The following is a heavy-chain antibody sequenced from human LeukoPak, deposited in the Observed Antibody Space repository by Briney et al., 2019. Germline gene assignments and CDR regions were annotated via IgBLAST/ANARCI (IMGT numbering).Heavy chain of an antibody. J-gene: IGHJ4*02. D-gene: IGHD3-10*01. CDR3: ASGSEYYFDY. CDR1: XXXFXXYA. V-gene: IGHV1-69*01. CDR2: IIPIFGTA. Sequence: KXSXXAXXXXFXXYAISWVRQAPXQGXEWMGGIIPIFGTANYAQKFQGRVTITADESTSTAYMELSSLRSEDTAVYYCASGSEYYFDYWGQGTLVTVSS.